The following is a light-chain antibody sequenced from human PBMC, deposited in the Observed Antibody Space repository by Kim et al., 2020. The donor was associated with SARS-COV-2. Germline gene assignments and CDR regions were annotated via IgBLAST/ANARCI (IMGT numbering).Light chain of an antibody. CDR1: KLGDKY. V-gene: IGLV3-1*01. CDR3: QAWDSSTVV. CDR2: QES. J-gene: IGLJ2*01. Sequence: SVAQGKTASITCSGDKLGDKYGCWYQQKPGQSPVMVIYQESKRASGIPERFSGSNSGNTATLSISGTQAMDEADYYCQAWDSSTVVFGGGTKLTVL.